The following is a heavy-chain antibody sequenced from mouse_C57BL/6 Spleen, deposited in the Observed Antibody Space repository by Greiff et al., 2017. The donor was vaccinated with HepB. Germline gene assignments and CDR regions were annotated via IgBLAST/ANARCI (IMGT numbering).Heavy chain of an antibody. CDR2: ISNLAYSI. J-gene: IGHJ4*01. CDR1: GFTFSDYG. V-gene: IGHV5-15*01. D-gene: IGHD1-1*02. CDR3: ARHPHYDY. Sequence: DVHLVESGGGLVQPGGSLKLSCAASGFTFSDYGMAWVRQAPRKGPEWVAFISNLAYSIYYADTVTGRFTISRYNAKNTLYLEMSSLRSEDTAMFYCARHPHYDYWGQGTSVTVSS.